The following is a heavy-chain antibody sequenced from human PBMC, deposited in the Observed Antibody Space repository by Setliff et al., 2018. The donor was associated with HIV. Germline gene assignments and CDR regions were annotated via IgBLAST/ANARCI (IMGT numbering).Heavy chain of an antibody. Sequence: SETLSLTCTVSVHSINIHYWSWIRQSPGKGFEWIGYIYSTGSTNYNPSLQSRVTISMVASRNQFSLKVTSVTAADTAVYYCAKGAGFYGDYTFDHWGQGRQVTVSS. D-gene: IGHD4-17*01. CDR3: AKGAGFYGDYTFDH. V-gene: IGHV4-59*11. CDR1: VHSINIHY. CDR2: IYSTGST. J-gene: IGHJ4*02.